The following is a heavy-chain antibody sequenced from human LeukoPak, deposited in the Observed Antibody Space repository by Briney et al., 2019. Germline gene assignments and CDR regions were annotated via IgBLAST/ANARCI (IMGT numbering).Heavy chain of an antibody. V-gene: IGHV3-48*01. CDR2: VSGSGSTV. J-gene: IGHJ4*02. Sequence: GGSLRLSCAASGFTFSSYWMNWVRQLPGKRLEWVAYVSGSGSTVYYADSVKGRFTISRDNGKSSLYLQMNSLRVEDTALYYCVRQFASWGQGTLVTVSS. CDR3: VRQFAS. CDR1: GFTFSSYW.